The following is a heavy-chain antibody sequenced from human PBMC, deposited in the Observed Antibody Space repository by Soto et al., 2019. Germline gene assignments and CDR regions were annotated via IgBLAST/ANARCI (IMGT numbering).Heavy chain of an antibody. CDR3: ARDGRIAVAGGIHFDY. CDR2: ISAYNGHT. D-gene: IGHD6-19*01. V-gene: IGHV1-18*01. Sequence: QVQLVQSGAEVKKPGASVKVSCKASGYTFTSYGISWVRQAPGQGLEWMGWISAYNGHTNYAQKLQGRVTITTDTSTRTDDMELRSVRAEDTDVYYYARDGRIAVAGGIHFDYWGQGTLVTVSS. J-gene: IGHJ4*02. CDR1: GYTFTSYG.